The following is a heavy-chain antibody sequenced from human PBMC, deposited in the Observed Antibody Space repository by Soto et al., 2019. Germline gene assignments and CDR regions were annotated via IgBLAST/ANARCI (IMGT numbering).Heavy chain of an antibody. CDR1: GGTFSSYT. V-gene: IGHV1-69*02. D-gene: IGHD6-19*01. CDR3: ASGSSGWHTGYYFDY. J-gene: IGHJ4*02. Sequence: QVQQVQSGAEVKKPGSSVKVSCKASGGTFSSYTISWVRQAPGQGLEWMGRIIPILGIANYAQKFQGRVTITADKSTSTAYMELSSLRSEDTAVYYCASGSSGWHTGYYFDYWGQGTLVTVSS. CDR2: IIPILGIA.